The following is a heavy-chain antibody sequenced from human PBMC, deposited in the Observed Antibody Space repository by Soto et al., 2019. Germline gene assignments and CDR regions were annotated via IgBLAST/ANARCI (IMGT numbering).Heavy chain of an antibody. V-gene: IGHV1-8*01. Sequence: ASVKVSCKASGYTFTSYDINWVRQATGQGLEWMGWMNPNSGNTGYAQKFQGRVTMTRNTSISTANMELSSLISEDTAVYYCARADVVVVAAAWGQGTLVTVSS. CDR1: GYTFTSYD. CDR3: ARADVVVVAAA. D-gene: IGHD2-15*01. CDR2: MNPNSGNT. J-gene: IGHJ5*02.